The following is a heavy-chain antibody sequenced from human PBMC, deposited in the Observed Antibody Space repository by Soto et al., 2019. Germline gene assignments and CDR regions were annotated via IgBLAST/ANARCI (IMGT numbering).Heavy chain of an antibody. J-gene: IGHJ6*01. D-gene: IGHD4-4*01. CDR2: SYTSGST. Sequence: QVQLQESGPGLVKPSETLSPTCTVSGASISSYYWSWIRQPAGKGLEWHGRSYTSGSTNYNPSLKCWVTMSVATSKNQFSQKVSSVTAADAAVYYCARGGTVTKFFYYCYCGMDVWGEGTTVAVSS. V-gene: IGHV4-4*07. CDR1: GASISSYY. CDR3: ARGGTVTKFFYYCYCGMDV.